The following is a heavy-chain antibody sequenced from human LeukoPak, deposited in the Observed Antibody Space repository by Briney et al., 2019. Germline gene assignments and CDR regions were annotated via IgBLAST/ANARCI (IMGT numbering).Heavy chain of an antibody. D-gene: IGHD6-19*01. CDR3: ARDIAAVAGIDY. CDR1: GYTFTGYY. J-gene: IGHJ4*02. Sequence: ASVKVSCKASGYTFTGYYMHWVRQAPGQGLEWMGWTNPNSGGTNYAQKFQGRVTMTRDTSISTAYMELSRLRSDDTAVYYCARDIAAVAGIDYWGQGTLVTVSS. CDR2: TNPNSGGT. V-gene: IGHV1-2*02.